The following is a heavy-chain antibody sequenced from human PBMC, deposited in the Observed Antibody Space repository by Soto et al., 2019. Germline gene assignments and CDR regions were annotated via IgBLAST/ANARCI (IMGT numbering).Heavy chain of an antibody. CDR2: IYYSGST. D-gene: IGHD3-3*01. J-gene: IGHJ6*03. CDR3: ARGGGAIFGIPHYYYYYMDV. CDR1: GGSISSYY. Sequence: PSETLSLTCTVSGGSISSYYWSWIRQPPGKGLEWIGYIYYSGSTNYNPSLKSRVTISVDTSKNQFSLKLSFVTAADTAVYYCARGGGAIFGIPHYYYYYMDVWGKGTTVTVSS. V-gene: IGHV4-59*01.